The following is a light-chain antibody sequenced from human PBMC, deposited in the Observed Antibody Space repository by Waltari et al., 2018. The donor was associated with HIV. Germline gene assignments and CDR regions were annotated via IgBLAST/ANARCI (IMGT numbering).Light chain of an antibody. CDR2: VGTGGIVG. J-gene: IGLJ3*02. CDR1: SGYSNYK. Sequence: QPVLTQPPSASASLGASVTLTCTLSSGYSNYKVDWYQQRPGKGPRFVMRVGTGGIVGSKGGGIPDLFSVLGAGLNRYLTIKNIQEEDESDYHCGADHGSGSNFRWVFGGGTKLTVL. V-gene: IGLV9-49*01. CDR3: GADHGSGSNFRWV.